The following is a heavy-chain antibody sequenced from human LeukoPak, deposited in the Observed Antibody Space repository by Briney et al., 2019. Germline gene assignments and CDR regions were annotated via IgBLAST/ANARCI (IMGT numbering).Heavy chain of an antibody. CDR2: VSNSGNTA. CDR1: GFTFSSYV. Sequence: GGSLRLSCAASGFTFSSYVMSWVRQAPGKGLQWVSSVSNSGNTAYYADSVKGRFIISRDNSKNTLYLQMNSLRAEDTAVYYCAKESWFGELPHDAFDMWGQGTLVTVSS. D-gene: IGHD3-10*01. V-gene: IGHV3-23*01. J-gene: IGHJ3*02. CDR3: AKESWFGELPHDAFDM.